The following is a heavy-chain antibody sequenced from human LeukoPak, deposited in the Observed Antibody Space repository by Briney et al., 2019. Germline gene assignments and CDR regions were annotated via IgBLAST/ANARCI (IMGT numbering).Heavy chain of an antibody. V-gene: IGHV3-30*18. D-gene: IGHD6-19*01. Sequence: GRSLRLSCAASGFTFSSYGMHWVRQAPGKGLXXXXVISYDGSNKYYADSVKGRFTISRDNSKNTLYLQMNSLRAEDTAVYYCAKDSIAVAGTYFDYWGQGTLVTVSS. CDR3: AKDSIAVAGTYFDY. J-gene: IGHJ4*02. CDR1: GFTFSSYG. CDR2: ISYDGSNK.